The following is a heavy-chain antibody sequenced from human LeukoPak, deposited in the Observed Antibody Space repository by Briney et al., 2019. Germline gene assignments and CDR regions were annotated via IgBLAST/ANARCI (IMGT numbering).Heavy chain of an antibody. D-gene: IGHD3-22*01. CDR3: ARDLGYYDSSGYQAHFDC. CDR2: IYYSGST. CDR1: GGSISSYY. J-gene: IGHJ4*02. Sequence: SETLSLMCTVSGGSISSYYGSWLRQPRGRGLEWIGYIYYSGSTNYNPSLKSRVTISVDTSKNQFSLKLSSVTAADTAVYYCARDLGYYDSSGYQAHFDCWGQGTLVTVSS. V-gene: IGHV4-59*01.